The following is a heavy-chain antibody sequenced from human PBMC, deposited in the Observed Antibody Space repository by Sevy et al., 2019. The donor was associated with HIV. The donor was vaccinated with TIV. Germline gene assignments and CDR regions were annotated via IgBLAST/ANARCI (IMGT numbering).Heavy chain of an antibody. CDR3: ARGGQWLAHYYYYGMDV. CDR2: IWYDGSNK. CDR1: GFTFSSYG. D-gene: IGHD6-19*01. V-gene: IGHV3-33*01. Sequence: GGSLRLSCAASGFTFSSYGVHGVRQAPGKGLEWVAVIWYDGSNKYYADSVKGRFTISRDNSKNTLYLQMNSLRAEDTAVYYCARGGQWLAHYYYYGMDVWGQGTTVTVSS. J-gene: IGHJ6*02.